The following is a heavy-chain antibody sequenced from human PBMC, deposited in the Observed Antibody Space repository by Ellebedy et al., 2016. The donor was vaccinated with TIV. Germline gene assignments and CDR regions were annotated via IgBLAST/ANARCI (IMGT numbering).Heavy chain of an antibody. Sequence: AASVKVSCKASGYTFTTYGISWVRQAPGQGLEWMGWISAYNGNTYYAQKFHDRVTMATDTSTSTAYMELRSLTSNDTAVYYCARSSNKYNGVWYGGYWGQGTLVTVSS. CDR1: GYTFTTYG. CDR3: ARSSNKYNGVWYGGY. J-gene: IGHJ4*02. D-gene: IGHD6-19*01. V-gene: IGHV1-18*04. CDR2: ISAYNGNT.